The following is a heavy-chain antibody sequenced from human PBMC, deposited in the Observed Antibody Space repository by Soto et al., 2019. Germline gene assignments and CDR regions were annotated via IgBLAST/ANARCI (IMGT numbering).Heavy chain of an antibody. CDR1: GFTFSSYA. CDR2: ISGSGGST. J-gene: IGHJ4*02. V-gene: IGHV3-23*01. CDR3: AKASVPIVLMVYAYPDY. Sequence: GGSLRLSCAASGFTFSSYAMSWVRQAPGKGLEWVSAISGSGGSTYYADSVKGRFTISRDNSKNTLYLQMNSLRAEDTAVFYCAKASVPIVLMVYAYPDYWGQGTLVTSPQ. D-gene: IGHD2-8*01.